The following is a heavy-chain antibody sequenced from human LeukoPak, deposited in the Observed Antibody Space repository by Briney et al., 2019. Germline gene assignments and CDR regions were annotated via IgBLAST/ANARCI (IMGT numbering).Heavy chain of an antibody. D-gene: IGHD2-2*01. V-gene: IGHV4-39*07. CDR1: GGSISSSSYY. CDR2: IYYSGST. Sequence: SETLSLTCTVSGGSISSSSYYWGWIRQPPGKGLEWIGSIYYSGSTYYNPSLKSRVTISVDTSKNQFSLKLSSVTAADTAVYYCARVHRGGCSSTSCPWGAFDIWGQGTMVTVSS. J-gene: IGHJ3*02. CDR3: ARVHRGGCSSTSCPWGAFDI.